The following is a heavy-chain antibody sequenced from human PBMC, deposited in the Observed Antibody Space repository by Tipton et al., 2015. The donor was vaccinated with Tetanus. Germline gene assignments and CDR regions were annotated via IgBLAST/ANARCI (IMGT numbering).Heavy chain of an antibody. CDR3: ARDRGDYIYYGMDV. V-gene: IGHV1-2*02. CDR2: IDPNSGGT. D-gene: IGHD3-22*01. J-gene: IGHJ6*02. CDR1: GYTFTGYY. Sequence: QMQLVQSGAEVKKPGASVKVSCKASGYTFTGYYIYWVRQAPGQGLEWMGWIDPNSGGTVYEQKIQGRVTMTRDTSISTAYMELRSLRSDDTAVYYCARDRGDYIYYGMDVWGPGTTVTVS.